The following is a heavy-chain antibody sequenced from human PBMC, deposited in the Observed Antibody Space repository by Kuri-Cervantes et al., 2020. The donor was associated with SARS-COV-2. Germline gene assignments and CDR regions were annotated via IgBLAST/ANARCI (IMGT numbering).Heavy chain of an antibody. CDR3: AREDRPSGRYDY. D-gene: IGHD1-26*01. V-gene: IGHV4-34*12. CDR2: IIHGGCT. CDR1: VGTFGHIT. Sequence: SETLSLTCYVCVGTFGHITGSWIRQPPGKGLEWIGEIIHGGCTNYNASLNSRVILSLDTSKKQFSLKVPSVTAADTAVYYCAREDRPSGRYDYWGQGTLVTVSS. J-gene: IGHJ4*02.